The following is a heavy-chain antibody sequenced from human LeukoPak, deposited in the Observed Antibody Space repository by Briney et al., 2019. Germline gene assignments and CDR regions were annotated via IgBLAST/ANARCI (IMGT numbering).Heavy chain of an antibody. CDR3: AKDGDLLRYFDWYYFDY. CDR1: GFTFSSYA. D-gene: IGHD3-9*01. Sequence: GGSLRLSCAASGFTFSSYAMSCVRQAPGKGLEWVSAISGSGGSTDYADSVKGRFTISRDNSKNTLYLQMNSLRAEDTAVYYCAKDGDLLRYFDWYYFDYWGQGTLVTVSS. CDR2: ISGSGGST. J-gene: IGHJ4*02. V-gene: IGHV3-23*01.